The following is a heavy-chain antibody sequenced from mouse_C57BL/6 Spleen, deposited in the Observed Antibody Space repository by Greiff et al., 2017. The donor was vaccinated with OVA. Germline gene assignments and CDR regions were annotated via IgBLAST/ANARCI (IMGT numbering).Heavy chain of an antibody. CDR1: GYTFTSYW. CDR3: ARSYGSSYGYFDY. V-gene: IGHV1-61*01. D-gene: IGHD1-1*01. Sequence: VQLQQPGAELVRPGSSVKLSCKASGYTFTSYWMDWVKQRPGQGLEWIGNIYPSDSETHYNQKFKDKATLTVDKSSSTAYMQLSSLTSEDSAVYYCARSYGSSYGYFDYWGQGTTLTVSS. CDR2: IYPSDSET. J-gene: IGHJ2*01.